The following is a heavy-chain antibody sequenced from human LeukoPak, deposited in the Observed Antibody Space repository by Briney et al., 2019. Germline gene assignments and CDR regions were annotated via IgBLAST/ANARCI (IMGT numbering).Heavy chain of an antibody. J-gene: IGHJ4*02. V-gene: IGHV4-34*01. CDR1: GGSFRDYF. Sequence: SETLSLTCAVYGGSFRDYFWSWIRQPPGKGLEWIGDINHRGSLSYNPSLKSRVTISVDTSKNQFSLQMRSVTAADTAVYFCARAHKSCISDSCFAPPGYWGQGIPVTVSP. CDR2: INHRGSL. D-gene: IGHD2-2*01. CDR3: ARAHKSCISDSCFAPPGY.